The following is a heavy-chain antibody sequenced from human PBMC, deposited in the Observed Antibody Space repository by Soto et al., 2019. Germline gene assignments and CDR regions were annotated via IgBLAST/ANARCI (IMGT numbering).Heavy chain of an antibody. CDR3: ARGTFRFPDYYDSSPGDY. CDR2: ISYDGSNK. D-gene: IGHD3-22*01. Sequence: PGGSLRLSCAASGFTFSSYAMHWVRQAPGKGLEWVAVISYDGSNKYYADSVKGRFTISRDNSKNTLYLQMNSLRAEDTAVYYCARGTFRFPDYYDSSPGDYWGQGTLVTVSS. V-gene: IGHV3-30-3*01. J-gene: IGHJ4*02. CDR1: GFTFSSYA.